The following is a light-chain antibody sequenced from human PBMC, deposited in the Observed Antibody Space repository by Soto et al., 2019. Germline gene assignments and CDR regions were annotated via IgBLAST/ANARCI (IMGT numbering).Light chain of an antibody. CDR2: DAS. Sequence: DIQMTHSPSTLSASVGDGVPITCRASQNISVWLAWYQQRPGKAPKFLMYDASSLETGVPSRFSGSGSGTEFTLTIRSLQPDDSATYYCQQYDSSSPTFGQGTKLEIK. V-gene: IGKV1-5*01. CDR3: QQYDSSSPT. J-gene: IGKJ2*01. CDR1: QNISVW.